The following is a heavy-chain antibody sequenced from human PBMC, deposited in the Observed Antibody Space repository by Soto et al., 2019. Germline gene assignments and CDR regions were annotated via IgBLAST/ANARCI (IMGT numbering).Heavy chain of an antibody. D-gene: IGHD4-4*01. Sequence: GGSLRLSCAASGFTFRSYGMHWVRQAPDRGLEWMAVISSDGKNKYYADSVKGRFTISRDNSENMLFVQMNNLRAEDTAIYYYARAIAYSLIDFGGQGTPVPVS. CDR2: ISSDGKNK. V-gene: IGHV3-30*03. CDR3: ARAIAYSLIDF. CDR1: GFTFRSYG. J-gene: IGHJ4*02.